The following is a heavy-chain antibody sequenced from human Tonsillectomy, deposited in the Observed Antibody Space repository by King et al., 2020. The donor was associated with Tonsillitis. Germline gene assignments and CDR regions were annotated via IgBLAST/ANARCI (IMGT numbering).Heavy chain of an antibody. CDR3: AHQLPPRLLVATGRDPFDV. D-gene: IGHD4-23*01. J-gene: IGHJ3*01. CDR1: GFSLSARGVG. Sequence: ITLKESGPTLVKPTQTLTLTCTFSGFSLSARGVGVGWIRQPPGKALEWLALIYWDDDKRYSPSLKRRLTITKDTSKNQVVLTMTNLDPVDTATYYCAHQLPPRLLVATGRDPFDVWGQGTMVTVSS. CDR2: IYWDDDK. V-gene: IGHV2-5*02.